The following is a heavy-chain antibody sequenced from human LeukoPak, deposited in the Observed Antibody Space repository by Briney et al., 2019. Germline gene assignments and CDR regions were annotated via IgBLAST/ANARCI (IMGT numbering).Heavy chain of an antibody. D-gene: IGHD2/OR15-2a*01. V-gene: IGHV4-59*01. Sequence: PSETLSLTCSVSGGSISSYYWSWIRQPPGKGLEWIGSIYYTGSTTYNPSLKSRVPVSLDTSKNQLSLKVTSVTAADTAVYYCARELFTTSTCYFDCCGQGTLVTVCS. CDR1: GGSISSYY. CDR3: ARELFTTSTCYFDC. J-gene: IGHJ4*02. CDR2: IYYTGST.